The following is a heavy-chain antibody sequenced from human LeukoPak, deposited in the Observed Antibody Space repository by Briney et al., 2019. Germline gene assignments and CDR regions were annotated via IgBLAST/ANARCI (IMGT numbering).Heavy chain of an antibody. J-gene: IGHJ4*02. CDR1: GDSVSSNSAD. V-gene: IGHV6-1*01. D-gene: IGHD3-10*01. CDR3: ARDSLLWFGELLSVFDY. Sequence: SQTLSLTCAISGDSVSSNSADWNWIRQSPSRGLEWLGRTYYKSKLYNDYAVSVKSRITINPDTSKNQFSLQLNSVTPEDTAVYYCARDSLLWFGELLSVFDYWGQGTLVTVSS. CDR2: TYYKSKLYN.